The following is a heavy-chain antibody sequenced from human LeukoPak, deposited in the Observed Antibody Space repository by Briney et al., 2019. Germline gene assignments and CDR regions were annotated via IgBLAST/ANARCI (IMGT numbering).Heavy chain of an antibody. J-gene: IGHJ4*02. D-gene: IGHD4-23*01. Sequence: PGASLRLSCAASGFTFSSYAMSWVRQAPGKGLEWVSAISGSGGSTYYADSVKGRFTISRDNSKNTLYLQMNSLRAEDTAVYYCAKDERDPDYGGNLDYWGQGTLVTVSS. CDR1: GFTFSSYA. CDR3: AKDERDPDYGGNLDY. V-gene: IGHV3-23*01. CDR2: ISGSGGST.